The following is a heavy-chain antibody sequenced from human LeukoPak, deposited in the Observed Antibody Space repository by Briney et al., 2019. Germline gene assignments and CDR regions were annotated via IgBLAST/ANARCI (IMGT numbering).Heavy chain of an antibody. V-gene: IGHV1-69*05. J-gene: IGHJ6*03. CDR1: GGTFSSYA. CDR2: IIPIFGTA. CDR3: ARSGEGYSATGYYYMDV. D-gene: IGHD2-15*01. Sequence: GASVKVSCKASGGTFSSYAISWVRQPPGQGLEWMGGIIPIFGTANYAQKFQGRVTITTDESTSTAYMELSSLRSEDTAVYYCARSGEGYSATGYYYMDVWGKGTTVTVSS.